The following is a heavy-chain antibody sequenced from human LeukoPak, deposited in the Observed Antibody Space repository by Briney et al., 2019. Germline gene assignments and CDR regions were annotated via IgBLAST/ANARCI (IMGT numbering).Heavy chain of an antibody. J-gene: IGHJ4*02. CDR1: GGSFSGYY. CDR2: INHSGST. CDR3: ARGLSGGGATPWNDY. Sequence: SETLSLTCAVYGGSFSGYYWSWIRQPPGKGLEWIGEINHSGSTNYNPSLKSRVTISVDTSKNQFSLKLSPVTAADTAVYYCARGLSGGGATPWNDYWGQGTLVTVSS. V-gene: IGHV4-34*01. D-gene: IGHD1-26*01.